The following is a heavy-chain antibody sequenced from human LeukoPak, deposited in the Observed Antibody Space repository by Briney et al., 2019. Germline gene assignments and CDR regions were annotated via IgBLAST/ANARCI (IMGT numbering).Heavy chain of an antibody. CDR3: ARDQGIAAAWWFDL. CDR2: ISAYNGNT. J-gene: IGHJ5*02. Sequence: RASVKVSCKASGYTFTSYGISWVRQTPGQGLEWMGWISAYNGNTNYAQKLQGRVTMTTDTSTSTAYMELRSLRSDDTAVYYCARDQGIAAAWWFDLWGQGTLVTVSS. CDR1: GYTFTSYG. D-gene: IGHD6-13*01. V-gene: IGHV1-18*01.